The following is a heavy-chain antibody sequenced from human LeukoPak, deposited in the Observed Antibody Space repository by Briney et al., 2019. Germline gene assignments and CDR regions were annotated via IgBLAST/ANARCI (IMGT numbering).Heavy chain of an antibody. Sequence: SVKVSCKASGGTFSSYAISWVRQAPGQGLEWMGGIIPIFGTANYAQKFQGRVTITADKSTSTAYMELSSLRSDDTAVYYCARGDEYHYYYYYMDVWGKGTTVTVSS. J-gene: IGHJ6*03. D-gene: IGHD2-2*02. CDR1: GGTFSSYA. V-gene: IGHV1-69*06. CDR3: ARGDEYHYYYYYMDV. CDR2: IIPIFGTA.